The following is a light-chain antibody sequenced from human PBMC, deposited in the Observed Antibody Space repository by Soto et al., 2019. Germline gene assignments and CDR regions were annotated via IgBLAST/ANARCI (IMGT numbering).Light chain of an antibody. CDR1: QSIGRF. Sequence: IEMTLTPSTLVASVGDVVPSACRASQSIGRFLAWYQHQPGKAPKLLIYDASTLESGVPSRFSGTGSGTEFTFCSTSLQAEDVGTYYCQQCYMGWRFGQGTKV. J-gene: IGKJ1*01. V-gene: IGKV1-5*01. CDR3: QQCYMGWR. CDR2: DAS.